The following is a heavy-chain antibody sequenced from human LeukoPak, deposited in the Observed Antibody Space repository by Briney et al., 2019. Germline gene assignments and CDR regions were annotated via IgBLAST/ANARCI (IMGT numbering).Heavy chain of an antibody. J-gene: IGHJ4*02. CDR1: GFTFDNYA. V-gene: IGHV3-9*01. D-gene: IGHD4-17*01. CDR2: ISWNSGSI. CDR3: AKAQKGENYGDFYPLFDY. Sequence: GRSLRLSCAASGFTFDNYAMHWVRQAPGKGLEWVSGISWNSGSIGYADSVKGRFTISRDNSKNTLYLQMNSLRAEDTAVYYCAKAQKGENYGDFYPLFDYWGQGTLVTVSS.